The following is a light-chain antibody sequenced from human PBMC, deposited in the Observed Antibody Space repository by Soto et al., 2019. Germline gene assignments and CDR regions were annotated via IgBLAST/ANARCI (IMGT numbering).Light chain of an antibody. CDR3: QHYDVYPYT. CDR2: QAS. V-gene: IGKV1-5*03. J-gene: IGKJ2*01. Sequence: DIQMTQSPSTLSASVGDRVTITCRASQSVSNWLAWYQQKPGKVPKLLIFQASTLETGVPSRFSGSGSGTEFALSISSLQPDDFGTYYCQHYDVYPYTFGQGTKLEIK. CDR1: QSVSNW.